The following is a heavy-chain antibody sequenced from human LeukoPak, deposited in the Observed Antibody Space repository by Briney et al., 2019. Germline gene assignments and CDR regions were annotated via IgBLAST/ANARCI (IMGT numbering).Heavy chain of an antibody. D-gene: IGHD3-3*01. CDR1: GFTVSTYY. CDR3: VRDRDFRIDY. V-gene: IGHV3-53*01. CDR2: IYSGGTT. J-gene: IGHJ4*02. Sequence: PGGSLRLSCAASGFTVSTYYMNWVRQAPGKGLEGVSIIYSGGTTYYADSVKGRFTISRDNAKNTLYLQMNSLRAEDTAVYYCVRDRDFRIDYWGQGTLVTVSS.